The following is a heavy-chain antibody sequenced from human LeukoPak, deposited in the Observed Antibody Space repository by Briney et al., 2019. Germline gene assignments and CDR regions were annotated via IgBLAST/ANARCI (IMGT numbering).Heavy chain of an antibody. D-gene: IGHD5-24*01. Sequence: AGGSLTLSCADSTSSFSSYTMYWVRQTPGGGLEWVSAISSSGRYIYYADSVKGRFTISRDNAKNLLFLQMDSLRVGDTAMYYCARDINPDHPMMADVDPDYWGQGTLVTVSS. CDR1: TSSFSSYT. V-gene: IGHV3-21*06. CDR3: ARDINPDHPMMADVDPDY. CDR2: ISSSGRYI. J-gene: IGHJ4*02.